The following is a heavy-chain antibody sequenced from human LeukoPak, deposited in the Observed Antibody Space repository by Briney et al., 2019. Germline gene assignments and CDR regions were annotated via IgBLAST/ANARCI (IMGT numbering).Heavy chain of an antibody. J-gene: IGHJ4*02. CDR3: ATGNWGSFDY. D-gene: IGHD7-27*01. CDR2: ISGYNGHT. CDR1: GYRFMNYG. V-gene: IGHV1-18*01. Sequence: ASVKVSCKASGYRFMNYGLTWVRQAPGQGLEWMGWISGYNGHTKYAQKVQGRVIMTTDTSTSTVYMELRSLRSDDTAVYYCATGNWGSFDYWGQGTLVTVSS.